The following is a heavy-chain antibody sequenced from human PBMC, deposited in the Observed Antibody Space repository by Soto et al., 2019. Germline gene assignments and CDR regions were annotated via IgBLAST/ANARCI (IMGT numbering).Heavy chain of an antibody. CDR2: IYWDDDK. CDR1: GFSLTTSGVG. V-gene: IGHV2-5*02. CDR3: AHRVLRTVFGLVTTTAIYFDF. D-gene: IGHD3-3*01. Sequence: QITLKESGPTVVKPTETLTLTCTFSGFSLTTSGVGVGWVRQSPGKAPEWLALIYWDDDKRYSTSLKSRLTITKDTSKNQVVPTMANVDPADTATYYCAHRVLRTVFGLVTTTAIYFDFWGQGTLVTVSS. J-gene: IGHJ4*02.